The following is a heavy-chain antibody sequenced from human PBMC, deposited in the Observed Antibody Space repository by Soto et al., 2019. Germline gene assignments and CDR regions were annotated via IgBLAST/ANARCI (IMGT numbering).Heavy chain of an antibody. V-gene: IGHV4-59*01. CDR2: IYYSGST. CDR1: GGSISSYY. J-gene: IGHJ5*02. Sequence: SETLSLTCTVSGGSISSYYWSWIRQPPGKGLEWIGYIYYSGSTNYNPSLKSRVTISVDTSKNQFSLKLSSVTAADTAVYYCARHRDGYNYWFNPWGQGTLVTVSS. D-gene: IGHD5-12*01. CDR3: ARHRDGYNYWFNP.